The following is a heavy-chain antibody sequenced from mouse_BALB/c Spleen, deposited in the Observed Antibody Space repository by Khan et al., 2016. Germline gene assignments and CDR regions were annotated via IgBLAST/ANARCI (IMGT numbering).Heavy chain of an antibody. CDR3: TRDSSGGFAY. J-gene: IGHJ3*01. CDR1: GFTFSSYT. V-gene: IGHV5-6-4*01. D-gene: IGHD3-1*01. Sequence: EVQLVESGGGLVKPGGSLKLSCAASGFTFSSYTMSWVRQTPEKRLEWVATISSGGNYTYYPDTVKGRFTISKHNAKNTLYLQMSSLKSEDTAMYYCTRDSSGGFAYWGQGTLVTVSA. CDR2: ISSGGNYT.